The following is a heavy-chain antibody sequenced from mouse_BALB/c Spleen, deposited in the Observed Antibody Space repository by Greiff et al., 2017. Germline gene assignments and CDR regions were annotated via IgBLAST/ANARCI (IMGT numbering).Heavy chain of an antibody. Sequence: QVQLQQPGAELVRPGASVKLSCKASGYTFTSYWINWVKQRPGQGLEWIGNIYPSDSYTNYNQKFKDKATLTVDKSSSTAYMQLSSPTSEDSAVYYCTRPGRRCGAMDYWGQGTSVTVSS. V-gene: IGHV1-69*02. CDR2: IYPSDSYT. CDR3: TRPGRRCGAMDY. J-gene: IGHJ4*01. D-gene: IGHD1-1*01. CDR1: GYTFTSYW.